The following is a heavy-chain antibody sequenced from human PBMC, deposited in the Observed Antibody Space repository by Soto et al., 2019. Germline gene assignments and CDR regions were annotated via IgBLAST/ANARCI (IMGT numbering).Heavy chain of an antibody. J-gene: IGHJ6*02. Sequence: QVTLKESGPVLVKPTETLTLTCTVSGFSLTTGRMGVSWIRQSPGKALEWLAHIFSDNERSYSTSMQGRLTISEYSSGTQVVLSMTKRDPVDSGTYYCVRVKADSYQFDFGMDVWGQGTTVTVS. CDR1: GFSLTTGRMG. CDR3: VRVKADSYQFDFGMDV. V-gene: IGHV2-26*01. CDR2: IFSDNER. D-gene: IGHD2-15*01.